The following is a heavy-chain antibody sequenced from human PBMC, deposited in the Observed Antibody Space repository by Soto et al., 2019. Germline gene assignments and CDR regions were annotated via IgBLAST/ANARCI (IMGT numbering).Heavy chain of an antibody. J-gene: IGHJ2*01. V-gene: IGHV4-34*01. CDR3: ARGLYYDFWSGYFPNWYFDL. D-gene: IGHD3-3*01. CDR1: GGSFSGYY. Sequence: LSLTCAVYGGSFSGYYWSWIRQPPWKGLEWIGEINHSGSTNYNPSLKSRVTISVDTSKNQFSLKLSSVTAADTAVYYCARGLYYDFWSGYFPNWYFDLWGRGTLVTVSS. CDR2: INHSGST.